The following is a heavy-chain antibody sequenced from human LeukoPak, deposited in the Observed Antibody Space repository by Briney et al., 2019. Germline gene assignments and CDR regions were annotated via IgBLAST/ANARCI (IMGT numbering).Heavy chain of an antibody. J-gene: IGHJ4*02. CDR1: GFTVSDNY. Sequence: GGSLRLSCTASGFTVSDNYMSWVRQAPGKGLEWVLVIYSSGTTYYADSVKGRFTISRDNSKNTLYLQMNSLRAEDTAVYYCARDGLLGGSYHAPFDYWGQGTLVTVSS. CDR2: IYSSGTT. V-gene: IGHV3-66*01. CDR3: ARDGLLGGSYHAPFDY. D-gene: IGHD1-26*01.